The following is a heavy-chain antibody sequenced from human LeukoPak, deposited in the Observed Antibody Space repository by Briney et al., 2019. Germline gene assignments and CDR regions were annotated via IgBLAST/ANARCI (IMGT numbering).Heavy chain of an antibody. Sequence: GGSLRLSCAASGFNFSSYEMNWVRQAPGKGLEWVSYISGSGSTIYYADSVKGRFTISRDNAKNSLYLQMNSLRAEDTAVYYCARWHCSSTSCQDYYYGMDVWGQGTTVTVSS. CDR2: ISGSGSTI. D-gene: IGHD2-2*01. V-gene: IGHV3-48*03. CDR1: GFNFSSYE. J-gene: IGHJ6*02. CDR3: ARWHCSSTSCQDYYYGMDV.